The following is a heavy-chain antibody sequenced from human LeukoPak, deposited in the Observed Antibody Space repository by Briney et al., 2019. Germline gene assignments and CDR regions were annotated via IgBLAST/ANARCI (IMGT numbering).Heavy chain of an antibody. CDR1: GFTFSSYG. CDR2: IWYDGSNK. Sequence: GGSLRLSCAASGFTFSSYGMHWVRQAPGKGLEWVAVIWYDGSNKYYADSVKGRFTISRDNSKNTLYLQMNSLRAEDTAVYYCARRSRNGYGGNHFDYWGQGTLVTVSS. CDR3: ARRSRNGYGGNHFDY. V-gene: IGHV3-33*01. D-gene: IGHD4-23*01. J-gene: IGHJ4*02.